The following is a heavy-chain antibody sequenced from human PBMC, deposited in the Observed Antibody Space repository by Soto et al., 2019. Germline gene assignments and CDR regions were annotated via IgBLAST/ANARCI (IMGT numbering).Heavy chain of an antibody. CDR2: INHSGST. Sequence: AETLSLTCAVYGGSFSGYYWSWSRQPPGKGLEWIGEINHSGSTNYNPSLKSRVTISVDTSKNQFSLKLSSVTAADTAVYYCARDPNIVVVVAATLSYYYYGMDVWGQGTTVTVS. CDR1: GGSFSGYY. D-gene: IGHD2-15*01. J-gene: IGHJ6*02. CDR3: ARDPNIVVVVAATLSYYYYGMDV. V-gene: IGHV4-34*01.